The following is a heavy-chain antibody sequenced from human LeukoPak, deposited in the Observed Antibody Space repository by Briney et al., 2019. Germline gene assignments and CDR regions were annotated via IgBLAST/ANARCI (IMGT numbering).Heavy chain of an antibody. J-gene: IGHJ4*02. CDR2: INHSGST. Sequence: PSETLSLTCAVYGGSFSGYYWSWIRKPPGKGLEWIGEINHSGSTNYNPSLKSRVTIPVDTSKNQFSLKLSSVTAADTAVYYCAARRGSYYYFDFWGQGTLVIVSS. CDR3: AARRGSYYYFDF. V-gene: IGHV4-34*01. CDR1: GGSFSGYY. D-gene: IGHD1-26*01.